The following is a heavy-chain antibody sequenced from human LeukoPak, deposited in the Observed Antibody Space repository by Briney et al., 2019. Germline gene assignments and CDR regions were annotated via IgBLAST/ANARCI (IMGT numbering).Heavy chain of an antibody. V-gene: IGHV4-61*02. Sequence: SETLSLTCSVSGGSISTGGYYWTWIRQPAGKELEWIGRLSPSVDIIYNPSLKSRVTISVDTSKNQFSLTLYSVTAADTAVYYCARGYPFDYWGQGALVTVSS. J-gene: IGHJ4*02. CDR1: GGSISTGGYY. CDR2: LSPSVDI. CDR3: ARGYPFDY. D-gene: IGHD1-14*01.